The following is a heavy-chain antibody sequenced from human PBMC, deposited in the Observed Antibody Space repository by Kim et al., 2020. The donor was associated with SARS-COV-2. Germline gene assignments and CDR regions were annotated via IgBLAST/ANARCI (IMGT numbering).Heavy chain of an antibody. Sequence: EDSVKGRYTISRDNAKNSLYLQMNSLTAEDTAVYYCARDTADFSHKAFDIWGQGTMVTVSS. J-gene: IGHJ3*02. CDR3: ARDTADFSHKAFDI. V-gene: IGHV3-11*05.